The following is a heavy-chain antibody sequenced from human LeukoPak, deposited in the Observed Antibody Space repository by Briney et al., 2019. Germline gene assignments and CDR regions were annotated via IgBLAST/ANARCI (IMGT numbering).Heavy chain of an antibody. CDR2: IYYSGST. J-gene: IGHJ5*02. CDR3: ARVGRSSGWARAVWFDP. D-gene: IGHD6-19*01. Sequence: SETLSLTCTVSGGSISSGDYYWSWIRQPPGKGLEWIGYIYYSGSTNYNPSLKSRVTISVDTSKNQFSLKLSSVTAADTAVYYCARVGRSSGWARAVWFDPWGQGTLVAVSS. V-gene: IGHV4-61*08. CDR1: GGSISSGDYY.